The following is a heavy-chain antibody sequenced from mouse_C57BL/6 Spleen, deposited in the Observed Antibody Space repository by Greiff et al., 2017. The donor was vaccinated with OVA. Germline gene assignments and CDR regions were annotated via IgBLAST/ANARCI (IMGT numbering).Heavy chain of an antibody. J-gene: IGHJ2*01. V-gene: IGHV1-7*01. CDR3: ARDFDY. CDR1: GYTFTSYW. Sequence: QVQLQQSGAELAKPGASVKLSCKASGYTFTSYWMHWVKQRPGQGLEWIGYINPSSGYTKYNQKFKDKATLTADKSSITAYMQLSSLTYEDSAVYYCARDFDYWGQGTTLTVSS. CDR2: INPSSGYT.